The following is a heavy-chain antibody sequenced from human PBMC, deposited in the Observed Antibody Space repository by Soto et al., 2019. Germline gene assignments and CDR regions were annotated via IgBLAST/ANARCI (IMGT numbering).Heavy chain of an antibody. CDR3: ARGRWLRFFDY. J-gene: IGHJ4*02. V-gene: IGHV4-34*01. CDR2: INHSGST. CDR1: GGSFSGYY. Sequence: SETQSLTCAVYGGSFSGYYGSWIRQPPGKGLEWIGEINHSGSTNYNPSLKSRVTISVDTSKNQFSLKLSSVTAADTAVYYCARGRWLRFFDYWGQGTLVTVSS. D-gene: IGHD5-12*01.